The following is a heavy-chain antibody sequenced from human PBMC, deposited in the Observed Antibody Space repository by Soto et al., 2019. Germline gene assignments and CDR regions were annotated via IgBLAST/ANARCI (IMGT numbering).Heavy chain of an antibody. J-gene: IGHJ6*02. CDR1: RYNFSYYW. CDR2: IYPGDSDT. D-gene: IGHD4-4*01. CDR3: ARHISNIRYYYYAMDC. Sequence: SLRLSDTGSRYNFSYYWIGCVRQLPGKGLERMGIIYPGDSDTRYSPSFQGHVTITVDKSTSTAYLQWNTLKASDTAMYYWARHISNIRYYYYAMDCWGQGTKVTVS. V-gene: IGHV5-51*01.